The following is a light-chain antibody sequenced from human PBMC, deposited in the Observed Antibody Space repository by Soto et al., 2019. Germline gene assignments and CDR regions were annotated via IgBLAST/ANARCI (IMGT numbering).Light chain of an antibody. Sequence: EIVLTQSPGTLSLSPGERATLSCRASQSVSNNYLAWYQQKPGQAPRLLIYGASGRATGVPDRFSGSGSGTDFTFTITRLEPEDFAVYYCQQYGSSLGYAFGQGTKLELK. V-gene: IGKV3-20*01. CDR3: QQYGSSLGYA. J-gene: IGKJ2*01. CDR1: QSVSNNY. CDR2: GAS.